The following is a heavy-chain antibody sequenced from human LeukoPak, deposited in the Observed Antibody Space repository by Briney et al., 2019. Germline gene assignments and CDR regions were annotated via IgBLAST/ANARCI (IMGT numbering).Heavy chain of an antibody. CDR2: ISGSGST. D-gene: IGHD1-26*01. Sequence: GALRLSCAASGFTFSTYAMHWVRQAPGKGLEWVSAISGSGSTNYADSVKGRFTISRDNSKNTLYLQMNSLRAEDTAVYYCAKGPYSGFSWGQGTLVTVSS. CDR1: GFTFSTYA. CDR3: AKGPYSGFS. V-gene: IGHV3-23*01. J-gene: IGHJ5*02.